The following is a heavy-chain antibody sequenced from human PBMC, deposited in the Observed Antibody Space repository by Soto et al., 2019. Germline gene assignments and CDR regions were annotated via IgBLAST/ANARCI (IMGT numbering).Heavy chain of an antibody. J-gene: IGHJ4*02. V-gene: IGHV4-61*01. CDR2: IYYSGST. Sequence: ETLSLTCTVSGGSVSSGSYYWSWIRQPPGKGLEWIGYIYYSGSTNYNPSLKSRVTISVDTSKNQFSLKLSSVTAADTAVYYCARGDTAMAFDYWGQGTLVTVSS. CDR3: ARGDTAMAFDY. D-gene: IGHD5-18*01. CDR1: GGSVSSGSYY.